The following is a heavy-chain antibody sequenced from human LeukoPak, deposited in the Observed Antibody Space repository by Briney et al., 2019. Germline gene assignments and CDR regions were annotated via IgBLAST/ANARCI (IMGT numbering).Heavy chain of an antibody. D-gene: IGHD4-17*01. CDR1: GFTFSNYG. CDR2: ISYDGSNK. V-gene: IGHV3-30*18. J-gene: IGHJ4*02. CDR3: AKRDDYGDYYFDY. Sequence: PGRSLRLSCAASGFTFSNYGMHWVRQAPGKGLEWVAVISYDGSNKYYADSVKGRFTISRDNSKNTLYLQMNSLRAEDTAVYYCAKRDDYGDYYFDYWGQGTLVTVSS.